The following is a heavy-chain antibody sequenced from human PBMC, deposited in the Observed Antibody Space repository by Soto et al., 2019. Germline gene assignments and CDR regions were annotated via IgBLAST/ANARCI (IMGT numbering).Heavy chain of an antibody. V-gene: IGHV3-11*03. CDR2: ISVNSGDT. J-gene: IGHJ5*02. D-gene: IGHD3-9*01. CDR1: GVTISDHY. Sequence: GGFLRLSCAASGVTISDHYMNWIRQAPGKGLEWLSYISVNSGDTNYADSVKGRFIISRDNARQSVFLQMNSLKVDDTAVYYCVWQARLAASWGQGTLVTVSS. CDR3: VWQARLAAS.